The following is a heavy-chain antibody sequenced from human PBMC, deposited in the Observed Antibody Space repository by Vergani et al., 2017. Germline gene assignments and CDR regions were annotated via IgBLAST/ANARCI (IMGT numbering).Heavy chain of an antibody. J-gene: IGHJ6*02. V-gene: IGHV3-21*01. CDR2: ISSSSSYI. D-gene: IGHD5-24*01. Sequence: VQLVESGGGVVQPGRSLRLSCAASGFTFSSYGMHWVRQAPGKGLEWVSSISSSSSYIYYADSVKGRFTISRDNAKNSLYLQMNSLRAEDTAVYYCARERPRDGYTVGHYYYGMDVWGQGTTVTVSS. CDR1: GFTFSSYG. CDR3: ARERPRDGYTVGHYYYGMDV.